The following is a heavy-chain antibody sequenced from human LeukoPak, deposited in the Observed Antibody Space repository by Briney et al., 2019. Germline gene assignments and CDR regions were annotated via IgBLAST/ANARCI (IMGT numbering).Heavy chain of an antibody. V-gene: IGHV3-7*01. Sequence: GVTLRLSCAASQFTFSNYRMRWLRQAPGKGLEGVGYPSQDGNSNYYVDPVKARFPISRDNAENSLHLQMHRLSAGDAAVYYCETTVSGYPDDYFDHWGKGPLVTVLS. CDR1: QFTFSNYR. CDR3: ETTVSGYPDDYFDH. CDR2: PSQDGNSN. J-gene: IGHJ4*02. D-gene: IGHD6-19*01.